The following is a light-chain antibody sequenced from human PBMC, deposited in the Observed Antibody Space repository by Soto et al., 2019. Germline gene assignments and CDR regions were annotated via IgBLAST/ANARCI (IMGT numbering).Light chain of an antibody. CDR3: QQYNNWPPIT. V-gene: IGKV3D-15*01. CDR1: QSVSSN. J-gene: IGKJ5*01. CDR2: RAS. Sequence: IVVTQSAATLSVSPGERATLSCRASQSVSSNLAWYQQSPGQAPRLLIYRASTRATGIPARFSGSGSGTEFTLTISSLQSEDVAVYYCQQYNNWPPITFGQGTRLENK.